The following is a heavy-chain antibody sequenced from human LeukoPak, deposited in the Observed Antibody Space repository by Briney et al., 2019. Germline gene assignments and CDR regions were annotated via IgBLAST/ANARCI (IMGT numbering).Heavy chain of an antibody. CDR1: GGSISSYY. V-gene: IGHV4-59*01. CDR2: IYYSGNT. CDR3: ARVGSGGYLDY. J-gene: IGHJ4*02. D-gene: IGHD3-10*01. Sequence: SETLSLTCTVSGGSISSYYWSWIRQPPGQGLEWIGYIYYSGNTNYSPSVKSRVTMSVDTSKNQFSLKLTSVTAADTAVYYCARVGSGGYLDYWGQGTLVTVSS.